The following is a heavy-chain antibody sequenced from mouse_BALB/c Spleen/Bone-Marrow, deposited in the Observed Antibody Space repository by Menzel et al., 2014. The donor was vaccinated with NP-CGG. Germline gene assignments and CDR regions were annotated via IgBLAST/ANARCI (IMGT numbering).Heavy chain of an antibody. Sequence: VQLQQSGPELVKPGASVKMSCKASGYTFTSYYIHWVKQRPGQGLEWIGWIYPGDGSTKYNEKFKGKTTLNADKSSSTAYMLLSSLTSEDSAIYFCARGGGMDYWGQGTSVTVSS. CDR2: IYPGDGST. V-gene: IGHV1S56*01. J-gene: IGHJ4*01. CDR1: GYTFTSYY. CDR3: ARGGGMDY.